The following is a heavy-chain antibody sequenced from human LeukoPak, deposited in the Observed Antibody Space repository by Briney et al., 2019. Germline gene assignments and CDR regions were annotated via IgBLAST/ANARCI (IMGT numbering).Heavy chain of an antibody. CDR2: IYTSGST. CDR3: ARETSLAGFASGLGFNY. V-gene: IGHV4-4*07. J-gene: IGHJ4*02. D-gene: IGHD6-19*01. Sequence: SETLSLTCSVSGGSSSSYYWNWIRQPAGKALEWIGRIYTSGSTNYNPSLKSRVTMSIDTSKNHFSLNLTSVTAADTATYYCARETSLAGFASGLGFNYWGQGILVTVSS. CDR1: GGSSSSYY.